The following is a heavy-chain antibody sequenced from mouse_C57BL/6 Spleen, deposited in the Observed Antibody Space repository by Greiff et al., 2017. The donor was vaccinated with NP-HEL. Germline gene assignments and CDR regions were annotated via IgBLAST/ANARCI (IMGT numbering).Heavy chain of an antibody. J-gene: IGHJ4*01. V-gene: IGHV1-64*01. CDR3: ARKDVSSYDYAMDY. D-gene: IGHD1-1*01. CDR1: GYTFTSYW. Sequence: QVQLQQPGAELVKPGASVKLSCKASGYTFTSYWMHWVKQRPGQGLEWIGMIHPNRGSNNYNEKFKSKATLTVAKSSSTAYMQLSSLTSEDSAVYYCARKDVSSYDYAMDYWGQGTSVTVSS. CDR2: IHPNRGSN.